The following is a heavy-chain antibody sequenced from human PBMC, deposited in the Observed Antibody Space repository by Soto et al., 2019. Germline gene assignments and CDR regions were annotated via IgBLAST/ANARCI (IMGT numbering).Heavy chain of an antibody. V-gene: IGHV1-18*01. D-gene: IGHD1-1*01. CDR2: VNVNDGRT. CDR1: GYTFSNYG. CDR3: ARDINWNVDY. Sequence: QVHLVQSGTEVKKPGASVKVSCKTSGYTFSNYGISWVRQAPGQGLEWVGWVNVNDGRTNYAQNLQDRVTVSTDTSPSTAFMELRSLRSDDKAVYYCARDINWNVDYWGQGTLVTVSS. J-gene: IGHJ4*02.